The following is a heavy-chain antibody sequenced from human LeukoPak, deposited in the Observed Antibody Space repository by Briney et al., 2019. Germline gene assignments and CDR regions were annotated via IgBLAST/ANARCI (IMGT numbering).Heavy chain of an antibody. D-gene: IGHD6-13*01. Sequence: GSLRLSCAASGFTFSSYSMNWVRQAPGKGLEWVSSISSSSSYIYYADSVKGRFTISRDNAKNSLYLQMNSLRAEDTAVYYCARAQYSSSWFDYWGQGTLVTVSS. CDR3: ARAQYSSSWFDY. CDR2: ISSSSSYI. CDR1: GFTFSSYS. J-gene: IGHJ4*02. V-gene: IGHV3-21*01.